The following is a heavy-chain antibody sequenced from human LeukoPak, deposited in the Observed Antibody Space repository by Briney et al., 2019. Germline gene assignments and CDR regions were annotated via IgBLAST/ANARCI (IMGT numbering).Heavy chain of an antibody. CDR3: ARDMWGTSDY. CDR2: ISPDGSTT. CDR1: GFTFSVFW. Sequence: GGSLRLSCAASGFTFSVFWMHWVRQAPGTGPVWVSRISPDGSTTTYADSVKGRFTISRDNAKNTLYLQISSLRAEDTAVYHCARDMWGTSDYWGQGTLVTVSS. D-gene: IGHD1-14*01. J-gene: IGHJ4*02. V-gene: IGHV3-74*01.